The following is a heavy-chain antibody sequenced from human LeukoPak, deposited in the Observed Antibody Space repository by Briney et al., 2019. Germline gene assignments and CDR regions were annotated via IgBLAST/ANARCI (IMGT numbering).Heavy chain of an antibody. Sequence: ASVKVSCKASGYTFTGYYMHWVRQAPGQGLEWMGWINPNSGGTNYAQKFQGRVTMTRDTSISTAYMELSRLRSDDTAVYYCASEVGYCSGGSCYLAHYMDVWGKGTTVTISS. CDR1: GYTFTGYY. CDR2: INPNSGGT. CDR3: ASEVGYCSGGSCYLAHYMDV. J-gene: IGHJ6*03. D-gene: IGHD2-15*01. V-gene: IGHV1-2*02.